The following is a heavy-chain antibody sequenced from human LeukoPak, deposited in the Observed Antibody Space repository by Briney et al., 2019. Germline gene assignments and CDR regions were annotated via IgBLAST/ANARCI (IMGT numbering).Heavy chain of an antibody. CDR2: ISYDGSNK. D-gene: IGHD1-1*01. J-gene: IGHJ4*02. CDR1: GFTFSSYA. V-gene: IGHV3-30*04. Sequence: GGSLRLSCAASGFTFSSYAIHWVRQAPGKGLEWVAAISYDGSNKNYADSVKGRFTISRDNSKNTLYLQMNSLRAEDMAVYYCVKRWTGTTIGQQDYWGQGTLVTVSS. CDR3: VKRWTGTTIGQQDY.